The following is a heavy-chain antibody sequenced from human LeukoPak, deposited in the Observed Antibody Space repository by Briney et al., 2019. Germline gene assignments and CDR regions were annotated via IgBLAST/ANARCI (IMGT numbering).Heavy chain of an antibody. CDR3: ARAISLQYCSGGSCPNSDAFDI. V-gene: IGHV4-31*03. CDR1: GGSISSGGYY. J-gene: IGHJ3*02. D-gene: IGHD2-15*01. CDR2: IYYSGST. Sequence: SETLSLTCTVSGGSISSGGYYWSWLRQHPGKGLEWIGYIYYSGSTYYNPSLKSRVTISVDTSKNQFSLKLSSVTAADTAVYYCARAISLQYCSGGSCPNSDAFDIWGQGTMVTVSS.